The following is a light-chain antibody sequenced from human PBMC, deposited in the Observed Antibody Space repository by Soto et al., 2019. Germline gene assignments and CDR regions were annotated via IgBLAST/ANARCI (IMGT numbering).Light chain of an antibody. CDR3: SSYTGGNPSYV. CDR2: EVT. V-gene: IGLV2-8*01. Sequence: QSVLTQPPSASWSPGHSFTISCTGTTSDVGGYDYVSWYQQHPGKAPKLMIYEVTLRPSGVSDRFSGSQSGNKASLTVSGRQAEDEADYYCSSYTGGNPSYVFGTWTKVTVL. J-gene: IGLJ1*01. CDR1: TSDVGGYDY.